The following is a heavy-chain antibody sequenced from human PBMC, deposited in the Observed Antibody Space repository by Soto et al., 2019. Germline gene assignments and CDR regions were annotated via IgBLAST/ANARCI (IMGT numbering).Heavy chain of an antibody. CDR3: SREPKQLAGEQQPLVA. CDR1: SGSFSSYS. Sequence: PSETLSLTCAASSGSFSSYSRTCICRPPEKRQEWIGEITHRGRTSYNPSLKSRVTLYVVTSKNQFSLKVTSVTTADTAVYFCSREPKQLAGEQQPLVAGGQEVMVTVSS. CDR2: ITHRGRT. D-gene: IGHD6-13*01. J-gene: IGHJ4*02. V-gene: IGHV4-34*01.